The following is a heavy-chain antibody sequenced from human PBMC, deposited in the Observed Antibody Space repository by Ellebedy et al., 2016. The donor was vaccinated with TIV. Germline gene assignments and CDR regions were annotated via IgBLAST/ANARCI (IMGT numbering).Heavy chain of an antibody. V-gene: IGHV3-53*05. CDR3: AKSALPQYSSGWYVIGS. J-gene: IGHJ5*01. Sequence: GESLKISCAASGFTVSNSYMNWVRQAPGKGLEWVSGISAGGNTYYADSVKGRFTISRDNSKSTLSLQMNSLRPEDKAVYYCAKSALPQYSSGWYVIGSWGQGTLVTVSS. CDR2: ISAGGNT. D-gene: IGHD6-19*01. CDR1: GFTVSNSY.